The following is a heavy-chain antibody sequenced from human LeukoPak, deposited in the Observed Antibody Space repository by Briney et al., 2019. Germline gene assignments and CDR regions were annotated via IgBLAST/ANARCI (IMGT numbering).Heavy chain of an antibody. CDR3: ARHNEQRGLAY. CDR2: IYTSGST. J-gene: IGHJ4*02. CDR1: GGSISSYY. V-gene: IGHV4-4*07. D-gene: IGHD2-8*01. Sequence: PSETLSLTCTVSGGSISSYYWSWIRQPAGKGLEWIGRIYTSGSTNYNPSLKGRVTISVDTSKNQFSLKLSSVTAADTAVYYCARHNEQRGLAYWGQGTLVTVSS.